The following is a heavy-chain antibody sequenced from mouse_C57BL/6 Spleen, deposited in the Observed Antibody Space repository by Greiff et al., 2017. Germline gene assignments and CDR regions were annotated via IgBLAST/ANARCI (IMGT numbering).Heavy chain of an antibody. CDR1: GYTFTSYW. CDR3: ARKIYYYGSSYDWYFDV. CDR2: IDPSDSYT. J-gene: IGHJ1*03. Sequence: QVQLQQPGAELVMPGASVKLSCKASGYTFTSYWMHWVKQRPGQGLEWIGEIDPSDSYTNYNQKFKGKSTLTVEKSSRTAYMQLSSLTSEDSAVYYCARKIYYYGSSYDWYFDVWGTGTTVTVSS. D-gene: IGHD1-1*01. V-gene: IGHV1-69*01.